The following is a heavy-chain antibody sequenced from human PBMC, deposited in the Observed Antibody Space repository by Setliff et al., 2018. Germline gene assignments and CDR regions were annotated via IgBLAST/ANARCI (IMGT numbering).Heavy chain of an antibody. Sequence: GGSLRLSCAASGFTFSTYAMNWLRQAPGKGLGVSYMSSSSGLIYYAESVQGRFTISRDNSKNTLYLQMNSLRLEDTAVYYCATDSGSSRLYNFWSGYSPNWGQGTLVTVSS. V-gene: IGHV3-48*01. CDR1: GFTFSTYA. CDR2: MSSSSGLI. J-gene: IGHJ4*02. D-gene: IGHD3-3*01. CDR3: ATDSGSSRLYNFWSGYSPN.